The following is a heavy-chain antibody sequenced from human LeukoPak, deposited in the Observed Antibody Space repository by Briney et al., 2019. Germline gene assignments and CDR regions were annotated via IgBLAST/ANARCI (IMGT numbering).Heavy chain of an antibody. CDR3: ARRVATSSPLYYYGMDV. V-gene: IGHV4-59*08. J-gene: IGHJ6*02. CDR1: GGSLSSYY. D-gene: IGHD5-12*01. Sequence: PSETLSLTCTVSGGSLSSYYWTWIRQPPGKGLEWIGYIFDSGSTNYSPSPKSRVTISLDTSKNQFSLKLSSVTAADTAVYYCARRVATSSPLYYYGMDVWGQGTTVTVSS. CDR2: IFDSGST.